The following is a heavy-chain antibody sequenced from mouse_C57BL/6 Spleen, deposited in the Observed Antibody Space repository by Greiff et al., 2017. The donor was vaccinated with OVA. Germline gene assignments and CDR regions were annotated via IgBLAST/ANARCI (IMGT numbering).Heavy chain of an antibody. CDR1: GFTFSSYG. V-gene: IGHV5-6*02. J-gene: IGHJ2*01. D-gene: IGHD2-5*01. Sequence: DVKLVESGGDLVKPGGSLKLSCAASGFTFSSYGMSWVRQTPDKRLEWVATISSGGSYTYYPDSVKGRFTISRDNAKNTLYLQMSSLKSEDTAMYYCARHYSNYDYFDYWGQGTTLTVSS. CDR2: ISSGGSYT. CDR3: ARHYSNYDYFDY.